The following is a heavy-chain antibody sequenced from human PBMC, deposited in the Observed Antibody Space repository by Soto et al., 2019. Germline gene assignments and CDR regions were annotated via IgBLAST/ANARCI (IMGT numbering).Heavy chain of an antibody. Sequence: EVQLVESGGGLVKPGGSLRLSCAASGFTFSSYSMNWVRQAPGKGLEWVSSISSSSSYIYYADSVKGRFTISRDNAKNSLYLQMNSLRAEDTAVYYCARDGVMTTVTRGYFDYWGQGTLVTVSS. D-gene: IGHD4-17*01. CDR3: ARDGVMTTVTRGYFDY. V-gene: IGHV3-21*01. CDR1: GFTFSSYS. CDR2: ISSSSSYI. J-gene: IGHJ4*02.